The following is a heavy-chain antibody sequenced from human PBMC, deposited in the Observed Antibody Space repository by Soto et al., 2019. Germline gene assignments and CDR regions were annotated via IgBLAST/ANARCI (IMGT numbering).Heavy chain of an antibody. Sequence: QVQLVQSGAEVKKPGASVTVSCKASGYTFTTYGVSWVRQAPGQGLEWLGWINGYNGNAKYAENVQGRVTMTTDTSTSTAYMELRSLRSDDTAVYYCARMGDVPYYYYGMDVWGQGTTVTVSS. CDR2: INGYNGNA. CDR3: ARMGDVPYYYYGMDV. D-gene: IGHD3-16*01. J-gene: IGHJ6*02. V-gene: IGHV1-18*01. CDR1: GYTFTTYG.